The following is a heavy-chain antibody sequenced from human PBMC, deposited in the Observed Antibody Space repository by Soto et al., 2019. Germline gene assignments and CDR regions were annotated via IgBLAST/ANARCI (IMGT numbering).Heavy chain of an antibody. CDR3: ASDRSMVVAD. V-gene: IGHV3-30-3*01. D-gene: IGHD2-15*01. J-gene: IGHJ1*01. Sequence: GGSLRLSCAASEFTFSSYAMHWVRQAPGKGLEWVAVISYDGSNKYYADSAKGRFTISRDNSKNTLYLQMNSLRAEDTAVYYCASDRSMVVADWGQGTLVTVSS. CDR1: EFTFSSYA. CDR2: ISYDGSNK.